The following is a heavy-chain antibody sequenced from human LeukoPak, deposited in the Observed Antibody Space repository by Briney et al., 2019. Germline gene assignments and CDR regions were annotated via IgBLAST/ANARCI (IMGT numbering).Heavy chain of an antibody. CDR2: IFYSGSA. CDR3: ARHSGASPHYFDY. CDR1: GGSISPYY. J-gene: IGHJ4*02. Sequence: SETLSLTCTVSGGSISPYYWSWIRQPPGKELEWIAFIFYSGSAHYNPSLTSRVTISVDTSKNQLSLKLTSVTAADTAVYYCARHSGASPHYFDYWGQGTLVTVYS. D-gene: IGHD1-26*01. V-gene: IGHV4-59*08.